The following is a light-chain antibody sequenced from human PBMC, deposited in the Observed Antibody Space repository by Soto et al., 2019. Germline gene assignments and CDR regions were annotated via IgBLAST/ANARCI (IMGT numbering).Light chain of an antibody. V-gene: IGKV3-15*01. CDR1: ESVSSN. Sequence: VMTQSPATLSVSPGERATLSCRASESVSSNLAWYQQRPGQAPRLLIYAASTRAAGIAARFSGSGSGTDFTLTISSLQSEDFAIYYCQQYYDWPITFGQGTRLENK. CDR3: QQYYDWPIT. J-gene: IGKJ5*01. CDR2: AAS.